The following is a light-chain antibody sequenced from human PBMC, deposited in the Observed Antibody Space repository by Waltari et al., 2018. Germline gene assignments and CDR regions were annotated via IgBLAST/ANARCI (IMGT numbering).Light chain of an antibody. J-gene: IGKJ1*01. CDR3: HQYSTTPWT. CDR1: QGVLYSPNSKNY. V-gene: IGKV4-1*01. CDR2: WAS. Sequence: DFVMTQSPEFLAVSLGERATINGKSSQGVLYSPNSKNYLAWYQQKPWQPPKVLIYWASTRQSGVPDRFSGSGSGTDFTLTISSLQAEDVAVYYCHQYSTTPWTFGQGTKVEI.